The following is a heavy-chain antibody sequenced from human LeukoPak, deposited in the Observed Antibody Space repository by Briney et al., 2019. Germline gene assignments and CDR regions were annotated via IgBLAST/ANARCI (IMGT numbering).Heavy chain of an antibody. CDR1: GFTFDDYG. Sequence: GGSLRLSCAASGFTFDDYGMSWVRQAPGKGLEWVSGINWNGGSTGYADSVKGRFTISRDNAKNSLYLQMNSLRAEDTALYYCARGIAAAGRGDYFDYWDQGTLVTVSS. CDR2: INWNGGST. J-gene: IGHJ4*02. V-gene: IGHV3-20*04. CDR3: ARGIAAAGRGDYFDY. D-gene: IGHD6-13*01.